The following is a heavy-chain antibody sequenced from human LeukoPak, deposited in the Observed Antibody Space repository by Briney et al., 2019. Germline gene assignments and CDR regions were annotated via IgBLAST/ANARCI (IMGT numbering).Heavy chain of an antibody. J-gene: IGHJ4*02. CDR1: GFTFSSYA. CDR2: ISGSGGST. D-gene: IGHD2-15*01. Sequence: GGSLRLSCAASGFTFSSYAMSWVRQAPGEGLEWVSAISGSGGSTYYADSVKGGFTISRDNSKNTLYLQMNSLRAEDTAVYYCANSFGGIVVVVAAPIFDYWGQGTLVTVSS. CDR3: ANSFGGIVVVVAAPIFDY. V-gene: IGHV3-23*01.